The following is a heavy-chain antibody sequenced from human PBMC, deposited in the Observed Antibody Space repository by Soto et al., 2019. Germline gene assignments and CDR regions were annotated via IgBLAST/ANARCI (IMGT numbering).Heavy chain of an antibody. CDR2: IIPILGIA. D-gene: IGHD4-17*01. CDR3: ERVGRGDYGDNFQLDY. CDR1: GGTISSYT. J-gene: IGHJ4*02. V-gene: IGHV1-69*02. Sequence: QVQLVQSGAEVKKPGSSAKVSCKASGGTISSYTISWVRQAPGQGLEWMGRIIPILGIANYAQKFQGRVTSTADTSKSTAYMVLSSLRSEDTAVYSCERVGRGDYGDNFQLDYWGQGTLFTVSS.